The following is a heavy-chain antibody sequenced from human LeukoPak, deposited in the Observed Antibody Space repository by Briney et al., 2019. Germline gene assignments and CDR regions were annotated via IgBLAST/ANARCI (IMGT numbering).Heavy chain of an antibody. CDR3: SRESGAFCPFGY. CDR2: VSLAGQT. Sequence: SETLSLTCVVSGGSIINTNWWSWVRQPPGQGLEWIGEVSLAGQTNYNPSLNGRVTMSLDESSNQLSLKLTSVTAADTAIYYCSRESGAFCPFGYWGQGTLVIVPS. CDR1: GGSIINTNW. V-gene: IGHV4-4*02. D-gene: IGHD1-26*01. J-gene: IGHJ4*02.